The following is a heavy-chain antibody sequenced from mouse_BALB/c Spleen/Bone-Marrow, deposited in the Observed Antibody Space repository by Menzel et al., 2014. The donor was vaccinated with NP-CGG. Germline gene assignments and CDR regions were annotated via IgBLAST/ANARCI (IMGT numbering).Heavy chain of an antibody. Sequence: DVKLVESGAELVKPGASVKLSYTASGFNIKDTYMHWVKQRPEQGLEWIGRIDPANGNTKYDPKFQGKATITADTSSNTAHLQLSSLTSEDTAVYYCARYYYGSSYFDYWGQGTTLTVSS. J-gene: IGHJ2*01. CDR3: ARYYYGSSYFDY. CDR1: GFNIKDTY. V-gene: IGHV14-3*02. D-gene: IGHD1-1*01. CDR2: IDPANGNT.